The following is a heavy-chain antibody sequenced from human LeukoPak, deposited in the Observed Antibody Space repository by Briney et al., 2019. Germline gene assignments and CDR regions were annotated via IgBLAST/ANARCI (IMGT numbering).Heavy chain of an antibody. V-gene: IGHV1-69*05. J-gene: IGHJ4*02. CDR2: IIPIFGTA. CDR1: GGTFSSYA. CDR3: TTERWDSSRHLYYFDY. Sequence: SVKVSCKASGGTFSSYAISWVRQAPGQGLEWMGGIIPIFGTANYAQKFQGRVTITTDESTSTAYMELSSLRSEDTAVYYCTTERWDSSRHLYYFDYWGQGALVTVSS. D-gene: IGHD6-13*01.